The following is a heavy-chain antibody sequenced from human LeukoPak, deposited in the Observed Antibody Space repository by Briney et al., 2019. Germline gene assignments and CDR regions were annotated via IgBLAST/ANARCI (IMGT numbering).Heavy chain of an antibody. CDR1: GASISSSY. J-gene: IGHJ4*02. CDR2: IYYSGNT. V-gene: IGHV4-59*01. CDR3: ARGDDSGYYDYFDY. D-gene: IGHD3-22*01. Sequence: SETLSLTCTVSGASISSSYWSWIRQPPGKGLEWIGYIYYSGNTNYNPSLKSRVTTSVDTSKNQVSLKLSSVTAADTAMYYCARGDDSGYYDYFDYWGQGALVTVSS.